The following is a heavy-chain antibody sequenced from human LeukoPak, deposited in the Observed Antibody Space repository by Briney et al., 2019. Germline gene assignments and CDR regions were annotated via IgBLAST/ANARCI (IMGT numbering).Heavy chain of an antibody. CDR3: ARVVGSIYSSSWYGVDY. J-gene: IGHJ4*02. CDR2: IYYSGST. CDR1: GGPISSYY. D-gene: IGHD6-13*01. Sequence: SETLSLTCTVSGGPISSYYWSWIRQPPGKGLEWIGSIYYSGSTYYNPSLKSRVTISVDTSKNQFSLKLSSVTAADTAVYYCARVVGSIYSSSWYGVDYWGQGTLVTVSS. V-gene: IGHV4-59*01.